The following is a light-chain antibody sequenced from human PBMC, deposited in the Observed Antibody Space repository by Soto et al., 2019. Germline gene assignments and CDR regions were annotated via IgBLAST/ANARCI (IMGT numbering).Light chain of an antibody. CDR1: SSYVGGYSY. V-gene: IGLV2-14*03. CDR3: SSYTTSSTYV. J-gene: IGLJ1*01. Sequence: QSALTQPASVSGSPGQSITISCTGTSSYVGGYSYISWYQHNPGRAPKLMIYDVSNRPSGASDRFSGSKSGNTASLTISRLQAEDEADYYCSSYTTSSTYVFGSGTKVTVL. CDR2: DVS.